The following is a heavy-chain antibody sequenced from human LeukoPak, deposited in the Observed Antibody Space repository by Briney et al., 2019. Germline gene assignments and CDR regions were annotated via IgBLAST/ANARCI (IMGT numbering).Heavy chain of an antibody. J-gene: IGHJ4*02. CDR3: ARDSSGYSSGWYLDY. Sequence: PGGSLRLSCAASGFAFSNYAMHWVRQAPGKGLEWVAVISYDGSNKYYADSVKGRFTISRDNSKNTLYLQMNSLRAEDTAVYYCARDSSGYSSGWYLDYWGQGTLVTVSS. V-gene: IGHV3-30-3*01. CDR2: ISYDGSNK. D-gene: IGHD6-19*01. CDR1: GFAFSNYA.